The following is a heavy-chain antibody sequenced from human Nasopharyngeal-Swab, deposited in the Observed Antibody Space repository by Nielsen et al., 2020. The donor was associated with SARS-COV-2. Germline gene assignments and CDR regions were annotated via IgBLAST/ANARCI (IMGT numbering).Heavy chain of an antibody. V-gene: IGHV1-2*02. Sequence: ASVKVSCKASGYTFTGYYMHWVRQAPGQGLEWMGWINPNSGGTNYAQKFQGRVTMTRDTSISTAYMELSRLRSDDTAVYYCARERGEAVRGGIYYCGMDVWGQGTTVTVSS. CDR2: INPNSGGT. D-gene: IGHD3-10*01. CDR3: ARERGEAVRGGIYYCGMDV. CDR1: GYTFTGYY. J-gene: IGHJ6*02.